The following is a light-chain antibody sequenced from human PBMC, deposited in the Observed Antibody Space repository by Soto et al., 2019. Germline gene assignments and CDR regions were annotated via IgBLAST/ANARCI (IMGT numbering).Light chain of an antibody. Sequence: EIVMTQSPATLSVSPGERATLSCRASQSISSNLAWYQQKPGQAPRLLMFRTSSRATGFPARFSGSGSGTEFNLTISSLQSEDFAVYYCQHYNNWLGTFGGGTKVDIK. V-gene: IGKV3-15*01. CDR2: RTS. J-gene: IGKJ4*01. CDR1: QSISSN. CDR3: QHYNNWLGT.